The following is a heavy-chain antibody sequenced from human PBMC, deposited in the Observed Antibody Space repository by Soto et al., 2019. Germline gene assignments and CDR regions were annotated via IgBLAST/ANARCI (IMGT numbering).Heavy chain of an antibody. J-gene: IGHJ6*02. CDR1: GYTFTSYD. V-gene: IGHV1-8*01. CDR3: ARGLSDWNHAGMDV. D-gene: IGHD1-1*01. Sequence: GASVKVSCKASGYTFTSYDINWVRQATGQGLEWMGWMNPNSGNTGCAQKFQGRVTMTRNTSISTAYMELSSLRSEDTAVYYCARGLSDWNHAGMDVWGQGTTVTVSS. CDR2: MNPNSGNT.